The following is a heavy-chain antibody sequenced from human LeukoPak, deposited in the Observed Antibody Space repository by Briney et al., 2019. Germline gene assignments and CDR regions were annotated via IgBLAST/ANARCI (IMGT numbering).Heavy chain of an antibody. CDR3: ARVSPRYYDSSGYNDAFDI. Sequence: SETLSLTCTVSGGSISSYYWSWIRQPPGKGLEWIGYIYHSGSTNYNPSLKSRVTISVDTSKNQFSLKLSSVTAADTAVHYCARVSPRYYDSSGYNDAFDIWGQGTMVTVSS. V-gene: IGHV4-59*01. J-gene: IGHJ3*02. CDR2: IYHSGST. CDR1: GGSISSYY. D-gene: IGHD3-22*01.